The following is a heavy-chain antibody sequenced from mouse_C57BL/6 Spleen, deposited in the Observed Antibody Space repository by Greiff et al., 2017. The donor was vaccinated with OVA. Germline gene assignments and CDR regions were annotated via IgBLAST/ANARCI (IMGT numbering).Heavy chain of an antibody. CDR3: ARSAYMEYYFDY. CDR2: IDPSDSYT. J-gene: IGHJ2*01. D-gene: IGHD6-5*01. Sequence: VKLQQPGAELVMPGASVKLSCKASGYTFTSYWMHWVKQRPGQGLEWIGEIDPSDSYTNYNQKFKGKSTLTVDKSSSTAYMQLSSLTSEDSAVYYCARSAYMEYYFDYWGQGTTLTVSS. CDR1: GYTFTSYW. V-gene: IGHV1-69*01.